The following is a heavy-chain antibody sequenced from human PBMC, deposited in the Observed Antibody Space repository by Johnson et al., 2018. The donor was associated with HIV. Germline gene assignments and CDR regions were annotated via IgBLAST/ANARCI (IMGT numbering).Heavy chain of an antibody. D-gene: IGHD6-19*01. CDR3: AKVNRMEQWLAGGGAFDI. CDR1: GFTFSSYA. V-gene: IGHV3-30*04. CDR2: ISYDGNNK. Sequence: QVQLVESGGGVVQPGRSLRLSCAASGFTFSSYAMHWVRQAPGKGLEWVAVISYDGNNKYYTDSVKGRFTISRDNSKNTLHLQMNSLRAEDTAVYYCAKVNRMEQWLAGGGAFDIWGQGTMVTVSS. J-gene: IGHJ3*02.